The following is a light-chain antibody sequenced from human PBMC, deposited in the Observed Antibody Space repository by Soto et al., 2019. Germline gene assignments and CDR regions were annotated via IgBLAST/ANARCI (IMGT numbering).Light chain of an antibody. CDR3: QQYSNFPLT. CDR1: QSVSTN. J-gene: IGKJ4*01. Sequence: EVVLTQSPDTLSVSPGERATLSCGASQSVSTNLAWYSQKPGQAPRLLIYASSTRATGVPARFSGSGSGTEFTLTISTLQSEDFAVYYCQQYSNFPLTFGGGTKVEIK. CDR2: ASS. V-gene: IGKV3-15*01.